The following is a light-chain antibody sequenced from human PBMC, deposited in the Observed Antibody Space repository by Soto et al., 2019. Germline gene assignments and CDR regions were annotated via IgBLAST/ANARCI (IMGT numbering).Light chain of an antibody. CDR2: EDD. CDR1: SGDIARNY. Sequence: NFILTQPQSVSESPGKTVTISCTRSSGDIARNYVQWYQQRPGSAPSAVIHEDDQRPSGVPDRFSGSVDRSSNSASLTISGLKTEDEADYYCQSYDSSNQGVFGGGTKLTVL. V-gene: IGLV6-57*03. CDR3: QSYDSSNQGV. J-gene: IGLJ2*01.